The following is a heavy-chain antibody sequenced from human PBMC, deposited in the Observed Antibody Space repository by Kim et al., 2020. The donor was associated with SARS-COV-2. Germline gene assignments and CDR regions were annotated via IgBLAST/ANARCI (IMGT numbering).Heavy chain of an antibody. D-gene: IGHD6-13*01. Sequence: SETLSLTCSVSGGSINIYYWSWIRQPPGKALEWIGNIYYYSGSTNYNPSLKSRVTISLDTSKNQFSLRLNSVTAADTAVYYCAGSYISSWYNYWGQGTLVTVSS. CDR1: GGSINIYY. V-gene: IGHV4-59*01. CDR3: AGSYISSWYNY. J-gene: IGHJ4*02. CDR2: IYYYSGST.